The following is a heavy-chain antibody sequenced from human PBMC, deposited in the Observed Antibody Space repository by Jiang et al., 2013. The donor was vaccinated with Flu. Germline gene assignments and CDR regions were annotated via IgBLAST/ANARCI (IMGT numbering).Heavy chain of an antibody. CDR2: INPRDGSS. D-gene: IGHD2/OR15-2a*01. CDR1: GYTFVNYP. V-gene: IGHV1-46*01. Sequence: QLVESGAAVKKPGASMKVSCRTSGYTFVNYPIYWVRQAPGQGLEWMAIINPRDGSSTSAQKFEGRVSVTRNTSTTTVYLELSSLTSEDTAVYYCAREVDGGILTRRFDPWGQGTVVTVSS. CDR3: AREVDGGILTRRFDP. J-gene: IGHJ5*02.